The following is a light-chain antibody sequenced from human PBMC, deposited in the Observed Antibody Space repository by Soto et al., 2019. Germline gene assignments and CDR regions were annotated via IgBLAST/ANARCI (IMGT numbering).Light chain of an antibody. CDR3: QQRSNFMYT. Sequence: EIVLTQSPATLSLSPGERATLSCRASQSVSNTLAWYQQKPGQAPRLLIYDSSNRATGIPARFSGRGSGTDFTLTISSLEPEDFAVYYCQQRSNFMYTFGQGTKLEIK. CDR2: DSS. CDR1: QSVSNT. J-gene: IGKJ2*01. V-gene: IGKV3-11*01.